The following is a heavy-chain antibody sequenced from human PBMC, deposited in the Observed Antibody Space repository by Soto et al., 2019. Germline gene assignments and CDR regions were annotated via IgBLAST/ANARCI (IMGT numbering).Heavy chain of an antibody. CDR1: GGTFSSYA. CDR3: ARDNVGYYYDSSSSNWFDP. J-gene: IGHJ5*02. V-gene: IGHV1-69*01. Sequence: QVQLVQSGAEVKKPGSSVKVSCKASGGTFSSYAISWVRQAPGQGLEWMGGIIPIFGTANYAQKFQGRVTITADESTSTAYMELSSLRSEYTAVYYCARDNVGYYYDSSSSNWFDPWGQGTLVTVSS. D-gene: IGHD3-22*01. CDR2: IIPIFGTA.